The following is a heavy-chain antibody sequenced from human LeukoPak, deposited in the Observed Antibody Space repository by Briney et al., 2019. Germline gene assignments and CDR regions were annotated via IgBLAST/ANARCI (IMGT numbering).Heavy chain of an antibody. CDR1: GYSFTSYW. J-gene: IGHJ4*02. V-gene: IGHV5-51*01. CDR3: ARHGAPGIPQQLVAGGDY. Sequence: GESLKISCKGSGYSFTSYWIGWVRQMPGKGLEWMGIIYPGDSDTRYSPSFQGQVTISADKSISTAYLQWSSLKASDTAMYYCARHGAPGIPQQLVAGGDYWGQGTLVTVSS. CDR2: IYPGDSDT. D-gene: IGHD6-13*01.